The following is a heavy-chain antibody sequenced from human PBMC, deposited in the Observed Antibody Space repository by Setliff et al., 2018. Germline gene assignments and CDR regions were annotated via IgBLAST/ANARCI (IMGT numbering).Heavy chain of an antibody. Sequence: PGGSLRLSCAASGFTFNFFWMSWVRQVPGKGLEWVANINQDGSTPFYVDSVKGRFTISRDNAKNSLYLQMNSLRAEDTAVYFCARAGKPYGIDVWGQGTMVTVSS. D-gene: IGHD3-10*01. J-gene: IGHJ3*01. CDR2: INQDGSTP. CDR1: GFTFNFFW. CDR3: ARAGKPYGIDV. V-gene: IGHV3-7*04.